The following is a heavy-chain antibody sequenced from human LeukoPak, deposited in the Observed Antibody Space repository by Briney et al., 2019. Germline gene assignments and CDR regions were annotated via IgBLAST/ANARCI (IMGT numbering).Heavy chain of an antibody. V-gene: IGHV1-18*01. CDR2: ISAYNGNT. CDR3: ARGLGYCSSTSCYIIGPFGY. J-gene: IGHJ4*02. D-gene: IGHD2-2*02. Sequence: ASVKVSCKASGYTFTSYGISWVRQAPGQGLEWMGWISAYNGNTNYAQKLQGRVTMTTDTSTSTAYMELRSLRSDDTAVYYCARGLGYCSSTSCYIIGPFGYWGQGTLVTVSS. CDR1: GYTFTSYG.